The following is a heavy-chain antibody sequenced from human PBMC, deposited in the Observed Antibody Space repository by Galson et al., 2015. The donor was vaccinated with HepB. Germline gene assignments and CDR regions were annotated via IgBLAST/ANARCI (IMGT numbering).Heavy chain of an antibody. Sequence: QVQLQESGPGLVKPSETLSLICTVSGDSISNYYWNWIRQSPGKGLEWIGYTYNSGTTAKYTPSLQGRVSISSDTSKNQFSLDLTSVTAADTAIYYCARQKGTRIPFDYWGQGTLVTVSS. CDR2: TYNSGTTA. D-gene: IGHD1-1*01. J-gene: IGHJ4*02. CDR3: ARQKGTRIPFDY. V-gene: IGHV4-59*08. CDR1: GDSISNYY.